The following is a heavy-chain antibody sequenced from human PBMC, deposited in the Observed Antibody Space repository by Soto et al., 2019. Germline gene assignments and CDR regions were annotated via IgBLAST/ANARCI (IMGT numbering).Heavy chain of an antibody. D-gene: IGHD3-16*01. Sequence: LRLSCAASGFTFSGFCMHWVRQAPGKGLEWVAIIWYDGSDKYYADSVKGRFTISRDNSKNTLYLQMNSLRAEDTAVYHCAFGNLSYYFDYWGQGTPVTVSS. CDR3: AFGNLSYYFDY. CDR2: IWYDGSDK. V-gene: IGHV3-33*01. J-gene: IGHJ4*02. CDR1: GFTFSGFC.